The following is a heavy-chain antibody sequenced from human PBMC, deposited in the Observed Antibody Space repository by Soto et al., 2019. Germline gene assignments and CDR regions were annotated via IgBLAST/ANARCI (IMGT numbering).Heavy chain of an antibody. CDR1: GFTFSSYG. D-gene: IGHD3-10*01. CDR3: ATIGGISDY. CDR2: ISYDGSNK. J-gene: IGHJ4*02. Sequence: QVQLVESGGGVVQPGRSLRLSCAASGFTFSSYGMHWVRQAPGKGLEWVAVISYDGSNKYYADSVKGRFTISRDNSKNTLYLQMNSLRAEDTAVYYCATIGGISDYWGQGTLVTVSS. V-gene: IGHV3-30*03.